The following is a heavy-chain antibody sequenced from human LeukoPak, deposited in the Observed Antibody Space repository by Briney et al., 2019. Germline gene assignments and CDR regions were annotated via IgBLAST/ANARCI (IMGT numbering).Heavy chain of an antibody. CDR2: IF. CDR3: AKSNGYGLIDI. V-gene: IGHV4-39*07. J-gene: IGHJ3*02. Sequence: SETLPLTCTVSSGSISTSNYYWGWVRQPPGKALEWIGNIFYSPSLKSRVTISLDTSRNQFSLKLNSVTAADTAVYYCAKSNGYGLIDIWGQGTMVTVSS. CDR1: SGSISTSNYY. D-gene: IGHD3-22*01.